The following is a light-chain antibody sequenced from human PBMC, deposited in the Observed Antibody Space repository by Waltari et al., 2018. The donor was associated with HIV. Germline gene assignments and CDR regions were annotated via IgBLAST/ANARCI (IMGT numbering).Light chain of an antibody. J-gene: IGLJ3*02. CDR1: SGSVSASYC. CDR2: STH. V-gene: IGLV8-61*01. CDR3: SLYMGGGIWV. Sequence: QTVVTQEPSFSVSPGGTVTLTCGLSSGSVSASYCPSWYQQTPGQAPRTLLYSTHTRSFGVPDRFSGSILGNKAALTITGAQADDESVYYCSLYMGGGIWVFGGGTKLTVL.